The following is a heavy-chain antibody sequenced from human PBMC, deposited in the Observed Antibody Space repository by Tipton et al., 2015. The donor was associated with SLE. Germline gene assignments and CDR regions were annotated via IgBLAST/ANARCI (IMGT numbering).Heavy chain of an antibody. CDR1: SGSISSSY. J-gene: IGHJ4*02. D-gene: IGHD6-19*01. Sequence: TLSLTCTVSSGSISSSYWSWIRQPPGKGLEWFGYIYHSGSTNYNPSLKSRVTISVDTSKNQFSLKLSSVTAADTAVYYCARGNHRWLPFPFDYWGQGTLVTVSS. V-gene: IGHV4-59*01. CDR3: ARGNHRWLPFPFDY. CDR2: IYHSGST.